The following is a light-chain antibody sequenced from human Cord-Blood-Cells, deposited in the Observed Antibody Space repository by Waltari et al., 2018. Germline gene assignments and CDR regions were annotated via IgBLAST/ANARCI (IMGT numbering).Light chain of an antibody. Sequence: DIQMTQSPSSLSASVGDRVTITCRASQSLSSYLNWYQQKPGKAPKLPIYAASSVQSGVPSRFSGSGSVTDFTLTISSLQPEDFATYYCQQSYSTPYTFGQGTKLEIK. CDR1: QSLSSY. CDR2: AAS. CDR3: QQSYSTPYT. J-gene: IGKJ2*01. V-gene: IGKV1-39*01.